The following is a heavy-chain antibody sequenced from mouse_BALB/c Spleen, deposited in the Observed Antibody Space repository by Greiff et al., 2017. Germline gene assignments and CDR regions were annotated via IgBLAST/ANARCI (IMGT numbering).Heavy chain of an antibody. D-gene: IGHD1-1*01. V-gene: IGHV1-7*01. CDR2: INPSTGYT. CDR3: ARRTTS. CDR1: GYTFTSNW. J-gene: IGHJ2*01. Sequence: QVQLQQSGAELAKPGASVKMSCKASGYTFTSNWMHWVKQRPGQGLEWIGYINPSTGYTEYNQKFKDKATLTADKSSSTAYMQLSSLTSEDSAVYYCARRTTSWGQGTTLTVSS.